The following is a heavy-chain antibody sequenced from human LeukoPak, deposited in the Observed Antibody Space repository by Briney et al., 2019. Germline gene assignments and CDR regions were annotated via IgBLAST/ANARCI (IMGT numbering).Heavy chain of an antibody. CDR3: ARGDDYVWGSYRPYYFDY. V-gene: IGHV3-21*01. D-gene: IGHD3-16*02. Sequence: PGGSLTLSCSASGFTFSSYSMNWVRQAPGKGLEWFSSISSSSSYIYYADSVKGRFTISRDNAKNSLYLQMNSLRAEDTALYYCARGDDYVWGSYRPYYFDYWGQGTQVTVSS. J-gene: IGHJ4*02. CDR1: GFTFSSYS. CDR2: ISSSSSYI.